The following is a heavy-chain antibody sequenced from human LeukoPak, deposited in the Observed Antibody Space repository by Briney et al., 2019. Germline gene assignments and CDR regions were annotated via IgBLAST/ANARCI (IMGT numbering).Heavy chain of an antibody. D-gene: IGHD3-3*01. V-gene: IGHV1-69*01. CDR2: IIPIFGTA. CDR1: VCTFSSYA. CDR3: ARYYDFWSGYFGY. J-gene: IGHJ4*02. Sequence: ASVKVSCKASVCTFSSYAISWVRQAPGQGLEWMGGIIPIFGTANYAQKFQGRVTITADESTSTAYMELSSLRSEDTAVYYCARYYDFWSGYFGYWGQGTLVTVSS.